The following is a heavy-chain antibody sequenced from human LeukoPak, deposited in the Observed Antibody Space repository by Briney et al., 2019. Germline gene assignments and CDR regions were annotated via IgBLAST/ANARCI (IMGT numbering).Heavy chain of an antibody. CDR2: ISGSGGST. Sequence: GRSLRLSCAASGFTFDDHAMYWVRQAPGKGLEWVSAISGSGGSTYYADSVKGRFTISRDNSKNTLYLQMNSLRAEDTAVYYCAKDAPAFGVVIIGYFDYWGQGTLVTVSS. D-gene: IGHD3-3*01. CDR3: AKDAPAFGVVIIGYFDY. V-gene: IGHV3-23*01. J-gene: IGHJ4*02. CDR1: GFTFDDHA.